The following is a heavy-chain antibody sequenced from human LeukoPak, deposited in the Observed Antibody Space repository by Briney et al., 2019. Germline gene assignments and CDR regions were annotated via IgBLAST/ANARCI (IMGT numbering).Heavy chain of an antibody. V-gene: IGHV4-4*07. CDR1: GISISNYY. Sequence: SETLSLTCAVSGISISNYYWSWIRQPAGKGLEWIGRIYTSGNTNYKPSLKSRLTISVDKSKNHLSLKLTSLTAADTAFYYCAGGPSGTAFDDWGHGTLDTVSS. D-gene: IGHD1-1*01. J-gene: IGHJ4*01. CDR2: IYTSGNT. CDR3: AGGPSGTAFDD.